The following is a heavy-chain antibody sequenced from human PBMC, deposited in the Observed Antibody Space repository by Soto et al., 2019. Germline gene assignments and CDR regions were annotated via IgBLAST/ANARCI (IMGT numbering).Heavy chain of an antibody. CDR3: ARGAVAGTRYYYYYGMDV. J-gene: IGHJ6*02. V-gene: IGHV1-69*06. CDR1: GGTFSSYA. Sequence: QVQLVQSGAEVKKPGSSVKVSCKASGGTFSSYAISWVRQAPGQGLEWMGGIIPIFGTANYAQKFQGRVTITADKSTSTAYMELSSLRCEDTAVYYCARGAVAGTRYYYYYGMDVWGQGTTVTVSS. CDR2: IIPIFGTA. D-gene: IGHD6-19*01.